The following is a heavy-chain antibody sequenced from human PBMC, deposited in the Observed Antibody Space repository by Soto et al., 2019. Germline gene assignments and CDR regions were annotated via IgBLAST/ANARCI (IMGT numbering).Heavy chain of an antibody. V-gene: IGHV4-39*07. CDR3: ARASPVGTDV. D-gene: IGHD6-13*01. J-gene: IGHJ6*02. CDR2: MDYSGST. Sequence: SETLSLTCTVSGGSISASSYYWGWIRQPPGKGLEWIGSMDYSGSTYYNPSLKSRVTISVDTSKNQLSLKLSSVTAADTAVYYCARASPVGTDVCGQGTTVPVSS. CDR1: GGSISASSYY.